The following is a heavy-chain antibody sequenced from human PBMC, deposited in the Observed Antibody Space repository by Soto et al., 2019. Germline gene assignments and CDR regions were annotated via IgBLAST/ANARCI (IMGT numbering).Heavy chain of an antibody. CDR1: GFTFSDYY. CDR3: ARDLEGYGGDCYYYGMDV. CDR2: ISSSSSYT. V-gene: IGHV3-11*05. D-gene: IGHD4-17*01. J-gene: IGHJ6*02. Sequence: GGSLRLSCAASGFTFSDYYMSWIRQAPGKGLEWVSYISSSSSYTNYADSVKGRFTISRDNAKNSLYLQMNSLRAENTAVYYCARDLEGYGGDCYYYGMDVWGQGTTVTVSS.